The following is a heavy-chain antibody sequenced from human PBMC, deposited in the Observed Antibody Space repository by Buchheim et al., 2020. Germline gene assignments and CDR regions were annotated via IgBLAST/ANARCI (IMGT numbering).Heavy chain of an antibody. V-gene: IGHV4-34*01. Sequence: QVQLQQWGAGLLKPSETLSLTCDVYGGSFSGYYWSWIRQPPGKGLEWIGEINHSGSTNYNPSLKSRVTISVDTSKNQFSLKLSSVTAADTAVYYCARGITMVRHNWFDPWGQGTL. D-gene: IGHD3-10*01. CDR3: ARGITMVRHNWFDP. CDR2: INHSGST. J-gene: IGHJ5*02. CDR1: GGSFSGYY.